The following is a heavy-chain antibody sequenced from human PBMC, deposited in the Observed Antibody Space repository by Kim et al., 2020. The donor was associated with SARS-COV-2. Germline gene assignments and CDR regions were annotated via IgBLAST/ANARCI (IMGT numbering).Heavy chain of an antibody. CDR3: ARGDCSSTSCYGGDDAFDN. V-gene: IGHV3-21*01. CDR1: GFTFSSYS. J-gene: IGHJ3*02. CDR2: ISSSSSYI. D-gene: IGHD2-2*01. Sequence: GGSLRLSCAASGFTFSSYSMNWVRQAPGKGLEWVSSISSSSSYIYYADSVKGRFTISRDNAKNSLYLQMNSLRAEDTAVYYCARGDCSSTSCYGGDDAFDNWGQGTMVTVSS.